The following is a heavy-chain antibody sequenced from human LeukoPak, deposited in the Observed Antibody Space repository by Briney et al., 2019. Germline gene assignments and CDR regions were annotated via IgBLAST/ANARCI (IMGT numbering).Heavy chain of an antibody. J-gene: IGHJ4*02. CDR3: ARQAAVGATHPFDY. CDR2: IFPGDSDS. CDR1: GYSFASYW. D-gene: IGHD1-26*01. V-gene: IGHV5-51*01. Sequence: GESLKISCKGSGYSFASYWIGWVRQMPGKGLEWMGIIFPGDSDSRYSPSFQGQVIISVDKSISTAYLQWDSLKASDTATYYCARQAAVGATHPFDYWGPGALVTVSS.